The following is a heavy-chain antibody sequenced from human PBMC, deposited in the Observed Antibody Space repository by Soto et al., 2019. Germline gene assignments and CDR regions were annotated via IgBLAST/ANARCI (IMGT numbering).Heavy chain of an antibody. Sequence: GGSLRPSCAAFGFTVNNLFMTWVRQASVKGLEWVSYISSISSTIYYADSVKGRFTISRDNAKNSLYLQMNSLRAEDTAVYYCARSQVRLTEFDYWGQGTLVTVSS. V-gene: IGHV3-48*01. CDR2: ISSISSTI. J-gene: IGHJ4*02. D-gene: IGHD2-21*01. CDR1: GFTVNNLF. CDR3: ARSQVRLTEFDY.